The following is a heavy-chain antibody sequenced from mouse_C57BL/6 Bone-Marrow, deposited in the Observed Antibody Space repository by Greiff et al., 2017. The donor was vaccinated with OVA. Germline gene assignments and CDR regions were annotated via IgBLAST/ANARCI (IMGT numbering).Heavy chain of an antibody. CDR1: GFTFSDYG. CDR3: ANYQGAY. J-gene: IGHJ3*01. CDR2: ISSGSSTI. Sequence: EVKLVESGGGLVKPGGSLKLSCAASGFTFSDYGMHWVRQAPEKGREWVAYISSGSSTIYYADTVKGRFTISRDNAKNTLFLQMTSLRSEDTAMYYCANYQGAYWGQGTLVTVSA. V-gene: IGHV5-17*01.